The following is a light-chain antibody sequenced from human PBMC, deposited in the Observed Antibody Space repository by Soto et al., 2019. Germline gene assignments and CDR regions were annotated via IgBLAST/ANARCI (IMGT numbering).Light chain of an antibody. CDR3: QEYFQWPPGM. V-gene: IGKV3-15*01. CDR1: QFVSTR. Sequence: EIVVTQSPATLSASPGERVTLTCRASQFVSTRLAWYQQRPGQVPRLLIYDAYTRSVGISARFSGSGSGTEVTLTISSLQSEDFVLFYCQEYFQWPPGMFGPGTTVDIK. CDR2: DAY. J-gene: IGKJ1*01.